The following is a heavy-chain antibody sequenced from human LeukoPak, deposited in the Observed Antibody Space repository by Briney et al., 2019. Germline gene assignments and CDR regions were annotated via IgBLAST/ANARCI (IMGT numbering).Heavy chain of an antibody. CDR3: ASRRLGYYFDY. J-gene: IGHJ4*02. CDR2: VNPRGST. Sequence: TETLSLTCGVYGGSFSGYYWSWIRQPPGKGLEWIGEVNPRGSTNYNPSLKSRVTLSADTSKNQFSLTLNSVTAADTAVYYCASRRLGYYFDYWGQGTLVTVSS. CDR1: GGSFSGYY. D-gene: IGHD5-24*01. V-gene: IGHV4-34*01.